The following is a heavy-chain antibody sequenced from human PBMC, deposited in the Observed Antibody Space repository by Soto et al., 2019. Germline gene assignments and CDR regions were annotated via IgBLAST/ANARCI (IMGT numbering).Heavy chain of an antibody. CDR2: ISYTGSA. Sequence: LSLTCSVSGGSIRGSYCSWIRQPPEKGLEWIASISYTGSATHNPSLKSRVSVSVDTTENQCSLKLTSVTAADTATYYCATGGGWLQNSNLRGLYFDYWGQGALVTAPQ. CDR1: GGSIRGSY. J-gene: IGHJ4*02. D-gene: IGHD6-19*01. V-gene: IGHV4-59*01. CDR3: ATGGGWLQNSNLRGLYFDY.